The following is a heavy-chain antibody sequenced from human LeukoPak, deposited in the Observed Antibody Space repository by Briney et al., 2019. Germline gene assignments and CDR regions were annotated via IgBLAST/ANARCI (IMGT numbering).Heavy chain of an antibody. CDR2: IYPADSDT. V-gene: IGHV5-51*01. Sequence: GESLKISCKGSGYSFTNYWIGWVRQMPGKGLEWMGIIYPADSDTRYSPSLQGQVTISVDKSISTAYLQWSSLKASDTAMYYCARTYCSTISCFGLYYYYGVDVWGQGTTVTVSS. CDR1: GYSFTNYW. J-gene: IGHJ6*02. D-gene: IGHD2-2*01. CDR3: ARTYCSTISCFGLYYYYGVDV.